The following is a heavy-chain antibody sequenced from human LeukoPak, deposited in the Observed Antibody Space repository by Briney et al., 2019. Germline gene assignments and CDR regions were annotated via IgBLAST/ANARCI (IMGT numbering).Heavy chain of an antibody. V-gene: IGHV1-2*06. J-gene: IGHJ6*03. Sequence: ASVKVSCKASGYTFTGYYMHWVRQAPGQGLEWMGRINPNSGGTNYAQKFQGRVTMTRDTSISTAYVELSRLRSDDTAVYYCAREGYYYYYMDVWGKGTTVTVSS. CDR3: AREGYYYYYMDV. CDR1: GYTFTGYY. CDR2: INPNSGGT.